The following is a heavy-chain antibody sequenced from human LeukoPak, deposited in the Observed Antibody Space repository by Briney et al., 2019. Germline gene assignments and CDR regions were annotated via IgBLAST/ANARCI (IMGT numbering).Heavy chain of an antibody. V-gene: IGHV3-21*04. J-gene: IGHJ5*01. D-gene: IGHD3-22*01. CDR2: ISSSSEFI. Sequence: GGSLRLSCAASEFTFSSYSMNWVRQAPGKGLEWVSSISSSSEFIYYADSVKGRFTISRDNAKNSLYLQMNSLRAEDTAVYHCAKDDSYIRFYSWGQGTLVTVSS. CDR3: AKDDSYIRFYS. CDR1: EFTFSSYS.